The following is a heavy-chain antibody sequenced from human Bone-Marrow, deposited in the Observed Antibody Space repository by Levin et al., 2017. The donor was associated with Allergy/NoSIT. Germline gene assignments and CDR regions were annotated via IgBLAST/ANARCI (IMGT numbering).Heavy chain of an antibody. V-gene: IGHV3-23*01. CDR3: ARRLSGTYPGGTHPFDY. J-gene: IGHJ4*02. Sequence: ASVKVSCAASGFTFSSYAMSWVRQAPGKGLEWVSGFSSTGGSTYYADSVKGRFTISRDNSKSTLYLQMNSLRVEDTAVYSCARRLSGTYPGGTHPFDYWGQGTLVTVSS. CDR2: FSSTGGST. D-gene: IGHD1/OR15-1a*01. CDR1: GFTFSSYA.